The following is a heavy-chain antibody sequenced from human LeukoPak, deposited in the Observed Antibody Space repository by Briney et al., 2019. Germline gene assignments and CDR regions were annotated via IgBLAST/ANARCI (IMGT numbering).Heavy chain of an antibody. CDR2: IFYNGRT. Sequence: PSQTLSLTSTVSGGSISSGDYYWSWIRQPPGKGLEWIGYIFYNGRTYYNPSLKSRVTISADTSKNQFSLKLSSVTAADTAVYYCARDQTAAAGFLDYWGQGTLVTVSS. CDR3: ARDQTAAAGFLDY. CDR1: GGSISSGDYY. D-gene: IGHD6-13*01. J-gene: IGHJ4*02. V-gene: IGHV4-30-4*08.